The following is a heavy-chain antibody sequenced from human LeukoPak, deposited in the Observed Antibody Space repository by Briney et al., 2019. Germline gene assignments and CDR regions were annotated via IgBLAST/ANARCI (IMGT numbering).Heavy chain of an antibody. J-gene: IGHJ6*03. CDR1: GGSISSGGYY. D-gene: IGHD6-6*01. CDR2: IYHSGST. CDR3: ARGSSSSWGYYYYYMDV. Sequence: SQTLSLTCTVSGGSISSGGYYWSWIRQPPGKGLEWIGYIYHSGSTYYNPSLKSRVTISVDRSKNQFSLKLSSVTAADTAVYYCARGSSSSWGYYYYYMDVWGKGTTVTVSS. V-gene: IGHV4-30-2*01.